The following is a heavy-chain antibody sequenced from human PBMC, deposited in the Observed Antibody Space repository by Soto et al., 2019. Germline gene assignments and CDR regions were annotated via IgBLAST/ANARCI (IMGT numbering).Heavy chain of an antibody. J-gene: IGHJ5*01. CDR2: ISGSGGST. D-gene: IGHD3-3*01. Sequence: GGSLRLSCAASGFTFSSYAMSWVRQAPGKGLEWVSAISGSGGSTYYADSVKGRFTISRDNSKNTLYLQMNSLRAEDTAVCYCANSTTVRFYWCGDGRQGFDFWGQGTSVTVSS. CDR1: GFTFSSYA. CDR3: ANSTTVRFYWCGDGRQGFDF. V-gene: IGHV3-23*01.